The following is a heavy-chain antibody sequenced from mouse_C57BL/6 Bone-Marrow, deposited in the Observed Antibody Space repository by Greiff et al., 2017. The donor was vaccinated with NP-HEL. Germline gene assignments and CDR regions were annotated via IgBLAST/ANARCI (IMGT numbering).Heavy chain of an antibody. CDR1: GFNIKDDY. CDR2: IDPENGDT. Sequence: VQLQQSGAELVRPGASVKLSCTASGFNIKDDYMHWVKQRPEQGLEWIGWIDPENGDTEYASKFQGKATITADTSSNTAYLQLSSLTAENTSIYYYTTRQVADYWGQGTSLPVSS. CDR3: TTRQVADY. D-gene: IGHD6-1*01. V-gene: IGHV14-4*01. J-gene: IGHJ2*02.